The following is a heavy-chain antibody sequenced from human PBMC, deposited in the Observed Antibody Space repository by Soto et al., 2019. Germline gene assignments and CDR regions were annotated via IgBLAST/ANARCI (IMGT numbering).Heavy chain of an antibody. Sequence: SVKVSCKASGGTFSRYAISWVRQAPGQGLEWMGGIIPIFGTANYAQKSQGRVTITADESTSTAYMELSSLRFEDTAVYYCARAIVGPTTTGWLDPWGQGTLVTVSS. V-gene: IGHV1-69*13. J-gene: IGHJ5*02. CDR3: ARAIVGPTTTGWLDP. D-gene: IGHD1-26*01. CDR1: GGTFSRYA. CDR2: IIPIFGTA.